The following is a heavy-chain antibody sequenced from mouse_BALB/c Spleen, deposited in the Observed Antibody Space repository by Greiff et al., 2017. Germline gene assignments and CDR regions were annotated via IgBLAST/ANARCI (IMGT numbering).Heavy chain of an antibody. D-gene: IGHD1-2*01. J-gene: IGHJ1*01. CDR1: GYSFTGYF. V-gene: IGHV1-20*02. CDR3: ARGITTAWYFDV. Sequence: EVQLQQSGPELVKPGASVKISCKASGYSFTGYFMNWVMQSHGKSLEWIGRINPYNGDTFYNQKFKGKATLTVDKSSSTAHMELRSLASEDSAVYYCARGITTAWYFDVWGAGTTVTVSS. CDR2: INPYNGDT.